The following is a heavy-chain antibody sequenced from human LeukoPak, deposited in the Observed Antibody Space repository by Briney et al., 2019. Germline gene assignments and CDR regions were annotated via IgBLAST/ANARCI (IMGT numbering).Heavy chain of an antibody. J-gene: IGHJ4*02. D-gene: IGHD3-22*01. Sequence: QPGRSLRLSCAASGFTLDDYAMHWVRQAPGKGLEWISGISWNSVNIGYADSVKGRFTISRDNAKNSLYLQMNSLRAEDMALYYCAKGTMIVVAVGDYFDYWGQGTLVTVSS. CDR2: ISWNSVNI. CDR1: GFTLDDYA. V-gene: IGHV3-9*03. CDR3: AKGTMIVVAVGDYFDY.